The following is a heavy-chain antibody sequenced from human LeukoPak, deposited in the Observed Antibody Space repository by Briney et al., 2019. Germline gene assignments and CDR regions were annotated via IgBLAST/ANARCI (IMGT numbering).Heavy chain of an antibody. CDR3: AAESLTTVHPLFDY. V-gene: IGHV1-58*01. CDR2: IVVGSGNT. D-gene: IGHD4-17*01. J-gene: IGHJ4*02. CDR1: GFTFTSSA. Sequence: ASVKVSCKASGFTFTSSAVQWVRQARGQRLEWIGWIVVGSGNTNYAQKFQERVTITRDMPTSTAYMELSSLRSEDTAVYYCAAESLTTVHPLFDYWGQGTLVTVSS.